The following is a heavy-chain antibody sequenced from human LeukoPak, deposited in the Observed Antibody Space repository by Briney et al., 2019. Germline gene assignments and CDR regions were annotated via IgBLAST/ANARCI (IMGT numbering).Heavy chain of an antibody. CDR2: IYHSGST. CDR1: GYSISSGYY. J-gene: IGHJ5*02. Sequence: SETLSLTCTVSGYSISSGYYWGWLRQPPGKGLEWIGSIYHSGSTYYNPSLKSRVTRSVDTSKNQFSLKLSSVTAADTAVYYCARDHMDGDYYCSGSQNWFDPWGQGTLVTVSS. V-gene: IGHV4-38-2*02. D-gene: IGHD3-10*01. CDR3: ARDHMDGDYYCSGSQNWFDP.